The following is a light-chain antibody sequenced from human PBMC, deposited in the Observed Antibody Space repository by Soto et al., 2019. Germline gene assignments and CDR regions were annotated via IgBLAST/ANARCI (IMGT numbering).Light chain of an antibody. Sequence: EIVMTQSPATLSVSPGERATLSCRASQSVSGNLAWYQQKPGQAPRLLIYGASTRATGIPARFSGSGSRTEFTLTITSLQSEDFAVYYCQQYNDWPPLTFGGGTKVEIK. CDR3: QQYNDWPPLT. CDR2: GAS. CDR1: QSVSGN. J-gene: IGKJ4*01. V-gene: IGKV3-15*01.